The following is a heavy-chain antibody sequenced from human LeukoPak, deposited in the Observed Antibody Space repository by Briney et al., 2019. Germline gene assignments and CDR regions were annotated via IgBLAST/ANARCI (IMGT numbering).Heavy chain of an antibody. Sequence: GGSLRLSCTTSGFTFDTYGMNWVRQAPGKGLEWVSAISISGSKTYYADSVKGRFTISRDNSKNTLYLQMNSLRAEDTAVYYCANEIRPNDYWGQGTQVTVSS. CDR3: ANEIRPNDY. J-gene: IGHJ4*02. D-gene: IGHD4-17*01. V-gene: IGHV3-23*01. CDR2: ISISGSKT. CDR1: GFTFDTYG.